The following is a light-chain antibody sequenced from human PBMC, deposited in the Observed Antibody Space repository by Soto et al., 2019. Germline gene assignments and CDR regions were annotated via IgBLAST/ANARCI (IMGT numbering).Light chain of an antibody. CDR1: SSNIGRNT. V-gene: IGLV1-44*01. Sequence: QPVLTQPPSASGTPGQRVTISCSGSSSNIGRNTVYWYQQLPGTAPKLLIYSNNERPSGVPDRFSGSKSGTSASLAISGLQSEDEADYYCAAWDDSLNGPVFGGGTKLTVL. J-gene: IGLJ2*01. CDR3: AAWDDSLNGPV. CDR2: SNN.